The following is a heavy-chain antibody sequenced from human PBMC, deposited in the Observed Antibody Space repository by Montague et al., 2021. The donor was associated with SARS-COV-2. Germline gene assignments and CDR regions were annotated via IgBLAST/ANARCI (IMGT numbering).Heavy chain of an antibody. D-gene: IGHD3-9*01. V-gene: IGHV4-39*01. Sequence: SETLSLTCTVSGGSIRSSSYYWGWIRQPPGKGLEWIGSIYYSGSTYYNPSLKSRVTISVDTSKNQFSLKLSSVTAADTAVYYCARHDDILTTYYYYYGMDVWGQGTTVTVSS. CDR1: GGSIRSSSYY. CDR3: ARHDDILTTYYYYYGMDV. J-gene: IGHJ6*02. CDR2: IYYSGST.